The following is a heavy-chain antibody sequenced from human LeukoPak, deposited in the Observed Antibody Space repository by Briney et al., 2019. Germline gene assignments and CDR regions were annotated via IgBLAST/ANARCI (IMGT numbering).Heavy chain of an antibody. CDR1: GGSFSGYY. J-gene: IGHJ4*02. Sequence: SETLSLTCAVYGGSFSGYYWSWIRQPPGKGLEWIGEINHSGSTNYNPSLKSRVTISVDTSKNQFSLKLSSVTAADTAVYYCARGTLYYDILTGYQTPKYYFDYWGQGTLVTVSS. CDR3: ARGTLYYDILTGYQTPKYYFDY. D-gene: IGHD3-9*01. CDR2: INHSGST. V-gene: IGHV4-34*01.